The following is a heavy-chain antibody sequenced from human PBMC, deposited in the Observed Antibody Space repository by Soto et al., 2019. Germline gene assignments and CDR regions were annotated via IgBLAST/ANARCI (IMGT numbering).Heavy chain of an antibody. Sequence: QITLNESGPTQVKPRQTLTLTCTFSGFSLTTSGVGVGWIRQSPGKAPEWLALIYWDDDKRYSPSLKSRLTITKDTSKNQVVLTMADLDTADTATSSCAHRVRRSVFGLVTTTAIYFDFWGQGTPVAVSS. J-gene: IGHJ4*02. CDR3: AHRVRRSVFGLVTTTAIYFDF. CDR1: GFSLTTSGVG. D-gene: IGHD3-3*01. CDR2: IYWDDDK. V-gene: IGHV2-5*02.